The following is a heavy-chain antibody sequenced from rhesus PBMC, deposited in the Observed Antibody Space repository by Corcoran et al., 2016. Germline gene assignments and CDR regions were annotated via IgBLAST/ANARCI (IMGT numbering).Heavy chain of an antibody. CDR1: GGSLSSNY. CDR2: ISGSGEST. Sequence: QLQLQESGPGLVKPSETLYPTCAVPGGSLSSNYWTWTRQSPGKGLGWIGRISGSGESTDYNPSLRSRVIISTDTSKNQFSLKLSSVTAADTAVYYCARGLGTRDYWGQGVLVTVSS. V-gene: IGHV4-173*01. J-gene: IGHJ4*01. CDR3: ARGLGTRDY.